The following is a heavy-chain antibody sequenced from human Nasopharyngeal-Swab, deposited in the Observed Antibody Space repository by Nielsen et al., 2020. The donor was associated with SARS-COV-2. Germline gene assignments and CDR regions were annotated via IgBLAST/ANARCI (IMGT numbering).Heavy chain of an antibody. CDR1: GFTFSSYG. D-gene: IGHD3-10*01. Sequence: GESLKISCAASGFTFSSYGMHWVRQAPGKGPEWVAVISYDGSNKYYADSVKGRFTISRDNSKNTLYLQMNSLRAEDTAVYYCAKELLHYYGSGSQIRGYYYYYGMDVWGQGTTVTVSS. CDR3: AKELLHYYGSGSQIRGYYYYYGMDV. J-gene: IGHJ6*02. CDR2: ISYDGSNK. V-gene: IGHV3-30*18.